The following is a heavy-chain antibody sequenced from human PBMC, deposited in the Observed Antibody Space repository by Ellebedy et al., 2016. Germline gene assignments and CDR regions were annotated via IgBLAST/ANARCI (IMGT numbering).Heavy chain of an antibody. CDR3: ARGMAGLNYYYYGMDV. CDR1: GGTFSSYA. Sequence: ASVKVSCKASGGTFSSYAISWVRQAPGQGLEWMGGIIPIFGTANYAQKFQGRVTITADESTSTAYMELSSLRSEDTAVYYCARGMAGLNYYYYGMDVWGQGTTVTVSS. D-gene: IGHD6-19*01. CDR2: IIPIFGTA. J-gene: IGHJ6*02. V-gene: IGHV1-69*13.